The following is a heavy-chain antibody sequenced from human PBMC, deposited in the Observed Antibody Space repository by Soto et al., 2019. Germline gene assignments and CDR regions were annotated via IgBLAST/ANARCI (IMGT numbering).Heavy chain of an antibody. V-gene: IGHV5-51*01. CDR3: ARLYYYDSSGYHSNYYYYYGMDV. D-gene: IGHD3-22*01. CDR1: GYSFTSYW. CDR2: IYPGDSDT. J-gene: IGHJ6*02. Sequence: GESLKISCKGSGYSFTSYWIGWVRQMPGKXLEWMGIIYPGDSDTRYSPSFQGQVTISADKSISTAYLQWSSLKASDTAMYYCARLYYYDSSGYHSNYYYYYGMDVWGQGTTVTVSS.